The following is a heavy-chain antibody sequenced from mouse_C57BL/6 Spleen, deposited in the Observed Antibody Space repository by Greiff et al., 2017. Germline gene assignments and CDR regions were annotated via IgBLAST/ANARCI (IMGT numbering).Heavy chain of an antibody. D-gene: IGHD2-4*01. V-gene: IGHV1-4*01. J-gene: IGHJ4*01. Sequence: VKLVESGAELARPGASVKMSCKASGYTFTSYTMHWVKQRPGQGLEWIGYINPSSGYTKYNQKFKDKATLTADKSSSTAYMQLSSLTSEDSAVYYCAREGVYYDYDGGDYYAMDYWGQGTSVTVSS. CDR2: INPSSGYT. CDR1: GYTFTSYT. CDR3: AREGVYYDYDGGDYYAMDY.